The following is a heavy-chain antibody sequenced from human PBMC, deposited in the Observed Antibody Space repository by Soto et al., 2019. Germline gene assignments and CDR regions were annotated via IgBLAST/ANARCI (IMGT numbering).Heavy chain of an antibody. J-gene: IGHJ4*02. CDR2: ISGSGGST. CDR3: AKEYYFGSGTYLGPFDY. V-gene: IGHV3-23*01. CDR1: GFTISSYA. D-gene: IGHD3-10*01. Sequence: GGSLRLSCAASGFTISSYAMSWVRQAPGKGLEWVSAISGSGGSTYYADSVKGRFTISRDNSKNTLYLQMNSLRAEDTAVYYCAKEYYFGSGTYLGPFDYWGRGTLVTVSS.